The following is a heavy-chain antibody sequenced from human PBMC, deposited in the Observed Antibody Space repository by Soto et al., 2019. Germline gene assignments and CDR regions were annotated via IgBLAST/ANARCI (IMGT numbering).Heavy chain of an antibody. V-gene: IGHV4-30-4*01. CDR2: IYYSGST. CDR3: ARRVVPAAFFDY. J-gene: IGHJ4*02. CDR1: GGSIRSGDSY. Sequence: QVQLQESGPGLWKPSQTLPLTCTVSGGSIRSGDSYWGWIRQPPGKGLEWIGYIYYSGSTYYNPSLKSRVTISVDTSKNQFSLKLSSVTAADTAVYYCARRVVPAAFFDYWGQGTLVTVSS. D-gene: IGHD2-2*01.